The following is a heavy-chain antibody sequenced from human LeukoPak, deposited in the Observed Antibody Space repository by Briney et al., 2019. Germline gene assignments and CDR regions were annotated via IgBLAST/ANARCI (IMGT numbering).Heavy chain of an antibody. V-gene: IGHV4-30-2*01. CDR1: GGSISSGGYS. J-gene: IGHJ4*02. CDR3: ARAGYSSGGYYFDY. CDR2: IYHSGST. Sequence: SETLSLTCAVSGGSISSGGYSWSWIRQPPGKGLEWIGYIYHSGSTYYNPSLKSRVTISVDTSKNQFSLKLSSVTAAGTAVYYCARAGYSSGGYYFDYWGQGALVTVSS. D-gene: IGHD6-19*01.